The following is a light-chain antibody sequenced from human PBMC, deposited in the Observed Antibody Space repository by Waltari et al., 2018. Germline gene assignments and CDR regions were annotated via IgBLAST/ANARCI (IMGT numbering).Light chain of an antibody. J-gene: IGKJ2*01. CDR1: QGIRRY. Sequence: DIQMTQSPSSLSASAGDGDTLTCRASQGIRRYLNWSQQQPGTTPKVLIYAAYSLQSGVPARFSGGASGTDFTLTISSLQPEDFATYYCQQTYATPNTFGQGTKVEIK. CDR2: AAY. V-gene: IGKV1-39*01. CDR3: QQTYATPNT.